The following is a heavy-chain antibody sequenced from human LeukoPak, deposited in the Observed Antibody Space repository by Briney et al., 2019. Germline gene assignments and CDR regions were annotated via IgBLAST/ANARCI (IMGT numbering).Heavy chain of an antibody. Sequence: PGGSLRLSCATSGFIFSNYWMHWVRQAPGKGPVWVSHISGDGRTRNYADSVKGRFTISRDNAKKVVYLQMNSLRAEDTAVYYCAKAEVVVVAATRSPFDYWGQGTLVTVSS. CDR2: ISGDGRTR. V-gene: IGHV3-74*01. CDR3: AKAEVVVVAATRSPFDY. J-gene: IGHJ4*02. D-gene: IGHD2-15*01. CDR1: GFIFSNYW.